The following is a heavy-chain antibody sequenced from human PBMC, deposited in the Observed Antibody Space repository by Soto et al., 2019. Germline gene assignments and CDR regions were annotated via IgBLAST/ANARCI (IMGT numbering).Heavy chain of an antibody. CDR2: ISYDGSNK. CDR3: AKDGFVH. J-gene: IGHJ5*02. CDR1: GFTFSSYG. V-gene: IGHV3-30*18. Sequence: QVQLVESGGGVVQPGRSLRLSCAASGFTFSSYGMHWVRQAPGKGLEWVAVISYDGSNKYYADSVKGRFTISRDNSKNTLYLQMNSLRAEDTAVYYWAKDGFVHWGQGTLVTVSS.